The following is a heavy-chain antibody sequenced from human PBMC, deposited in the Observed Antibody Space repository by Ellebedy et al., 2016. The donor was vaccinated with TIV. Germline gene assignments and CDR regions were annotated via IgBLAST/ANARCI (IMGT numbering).Heavy chain of an antibody. CDR2: IYPGDSDT. J-gene: IGHJ4*02. V-gene: IGHV5-51*01. Sequence: GGSLRLXCKGSGYSFTSYWIGWVRQMPGKGLEWMGIIYPGDSDTRYSPSFQGQVTISADKSISTAYLQWSSLKASDTAMYYCASLRREYYYDSSGYQRYYFDYWGQGTLVTASS. D-gene: IGHD3-22*01. CDR1: GYSFTSYW. CDR3: ASLRREYYYDSSGYQRYYFDY.